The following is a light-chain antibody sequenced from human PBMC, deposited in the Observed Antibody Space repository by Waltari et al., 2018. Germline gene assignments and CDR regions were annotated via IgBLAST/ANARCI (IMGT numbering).Light chain of an antibody. V-gene: IGLV1-40*01. CDR3: QSYDSNLSGLV. Sequence: QSVLTQPPSVSGAPGQRVTISCTGSSSNIGAPYDVHWYQHVPGTAPKVLIYVNTNRPSGLPYVLSASKSGTSSSLAITVPQAEDEGYYYCQSYDSNLSGLVFGTGTKFTVL. J-gene: IGLJ1*01. CDR2: VNT. CDR1: SSNIGAPYD.